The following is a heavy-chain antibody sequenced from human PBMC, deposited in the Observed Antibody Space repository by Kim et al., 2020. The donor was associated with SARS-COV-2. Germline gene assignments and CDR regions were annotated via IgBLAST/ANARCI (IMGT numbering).Heavy chain of an antibody. CDR3: AREVDYYDSRTIENFDY. CDR1: GYTFTGYY. D-gene: IGHD3-22*01. CDR2: INPNSGGT. V-gene: IGHV1-2*02. J-gene: IGHJ4*02. Sequence: ASVKVSCKASGYTFTGYYMHWVRQAPGQGLEWMGWINPNSGGTNYAQKFQGRVTMTRDTSISTAYMELSRLRSDDTTVYYCAREVDYYDSRTIENFDYWGQGTLVTVSS.